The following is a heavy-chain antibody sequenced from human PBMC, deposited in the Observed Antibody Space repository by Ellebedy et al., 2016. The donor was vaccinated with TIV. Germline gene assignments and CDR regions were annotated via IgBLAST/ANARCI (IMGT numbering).Heavy chain of an antibody. J-gene: IGHJ4*02. CDR3: AASESTESDY. CDR1: GGSIRNYY. CDR2: MYYSGSS. Sequence: MPSETLSLTCTVSGGSIRNYYCTWIRQLPGKGLEWIGYMYYSGSSNYNPSLKSRVTMSIDTTKNQFSLKMSLVTAADTAVYYCAASESTESDYWGPGTLVTVSS. V-gene: IGHV4-59*01. D-gene: IGHD1-1*01.